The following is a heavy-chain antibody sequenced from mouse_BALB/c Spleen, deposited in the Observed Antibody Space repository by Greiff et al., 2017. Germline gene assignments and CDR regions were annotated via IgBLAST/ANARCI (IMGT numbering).Heavy chain of an antibody. V-gene: IGHV3-2*02. J-gene: IGHJ4*01. D-gene: IGHD2-4*01. CDR3: ARGYYDYDGAMDY. CDR2: ISYSGST. Sequence: EVQLQQSGPGLVKPSQSLSLTCTVTGYSITSDYAWNWIRQFPGNKLEWMGYISYSGSTSYNPSLKSRISITRDTSKNQFFLQLNSMTTEDTATYYCARGYYDYDGAMDYWGQGTSVTVSS. CDR1: GYSITSDYA.